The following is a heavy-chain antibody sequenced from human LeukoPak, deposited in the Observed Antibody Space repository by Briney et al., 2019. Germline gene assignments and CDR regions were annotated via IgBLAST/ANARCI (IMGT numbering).Heavy chain of an antibody. CDR2: ISYDGSNK. CDR3: AKICLRGVIISYFDY. CDR1: GFTFSSYG. V-gene: IGHV3-30*18. Sequence: PVGSPRLSCAASGFTFSSYGMHWVRQAPGKGLEWVAVISYDGSNKYYADSVKGQFTISRDTSKNTLYLQMNSLRAEDTAVYYCAKICLRGVIISYFDYWGQGALVTVSP. J-gene: IGHJ4*02. D-gene: IGHD3-10*01.